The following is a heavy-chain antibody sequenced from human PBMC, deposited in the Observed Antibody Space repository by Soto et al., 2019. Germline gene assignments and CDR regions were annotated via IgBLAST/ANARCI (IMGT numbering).Heavy chain of an antibody. CDR3: ARDPQIFDD. CDR1: GYTFTSYG. J-gene: IGHJ4*02. Sequence: ASVKVSCKASGYTFTSYGISWVRQAPGQGLEWMGWISAYNGNKKYAQRFQGRVTMTTDTSTSTAYMELRSLRSDDTAVYYCARDPQIFDDWGQGTLVTVSS. V-gene: IGHV1-18*04. CDR2: ISAYNGNK.